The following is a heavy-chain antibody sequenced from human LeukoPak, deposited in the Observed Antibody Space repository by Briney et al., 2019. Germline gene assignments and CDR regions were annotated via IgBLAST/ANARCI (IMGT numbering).Heavy chain of an antibody. V-gene: IGHV3-66*01. CDR1: GVTVSINY. CDR3: ARVGDGGDYFDY. J-gene: IGHJ4*02. Sequence: GGSLRLSCAASGVTVSINYMSCVRQAPGEGLEWVSVIYSRRRPSYADSVKGRFTISRDNSKNTLYLQMNSLRAEDTAVYYCARVGDGGDYFDYWGQGTLVTVSS. CDR2: IYSRRRP. D-gene: IGHD2-21*01.